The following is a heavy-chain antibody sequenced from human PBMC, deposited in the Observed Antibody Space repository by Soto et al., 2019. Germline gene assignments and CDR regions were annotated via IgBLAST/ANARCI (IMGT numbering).Heavy chain of an antibody. D-gene: IGHD2-2*01. CDR2: INQDGSEQ. CDR1: GFTFSTYW. V-gene: IGHV3-7*01. J-gene: IGHJ3*01. CDR3: ARYPGYCSSSSCRDAFDV. Sequence: GGSLRLSCSASGFTFSTYWMNWVRQTPGKGLELVANINQDGSEQYYVDSVKGRFTISRDNAKNSLYLQMNRLRAEDTAVYYCARYPGYCSSSSCRDAFDVWGQGTMVTVSS.